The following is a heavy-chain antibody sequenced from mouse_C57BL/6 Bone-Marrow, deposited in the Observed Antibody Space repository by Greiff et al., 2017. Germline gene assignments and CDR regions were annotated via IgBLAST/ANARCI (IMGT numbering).Heavy chain of an antibody. CDR3: ARSRRKYFDY. J-gene: IGHJ2*01. V-gene: IGHV1-54*01. CDR2: INPGSGGT. Sequence: QVQLKESGAELVRPGTSVKVSCKASGYAFTNYLIEWVKQRPGPGLEWIGVINPGSGGTNYNEKFKGKATLTADKSSSTAYMQLSSLTSEDSAVYFCARSRRKYFDYWGQGTTLTVSS. CDR1: GYAFTNYL.